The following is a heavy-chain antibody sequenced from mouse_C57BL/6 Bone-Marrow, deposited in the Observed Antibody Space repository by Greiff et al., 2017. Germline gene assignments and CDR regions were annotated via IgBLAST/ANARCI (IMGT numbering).Heavy chain of an antibody. Sequence: VQLQQSGAELVRPGASVKLSCTASGFNIKDDYMHWVKQRPEQGLEWIGWIDPENGDTEYASKFQGKATITTDTSSNTAYLQLSSLTSEDTAVYYCTTGRYYYWGQGTTLTVSS. CDR1: GFNIKDDY. J-gene: IGHJ2*01. V-gene: IGHV14-4*01. D-gene: IGHD1-1*01. CDR2: IDPENGDT. CDR3: TTGRYYY.